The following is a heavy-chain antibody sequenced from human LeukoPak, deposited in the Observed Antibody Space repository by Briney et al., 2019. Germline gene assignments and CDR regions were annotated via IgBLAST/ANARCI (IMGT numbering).Heavy chain of an antibody. CDR1: GDSTNGYY. Sequence: PSETLSLTCTVSGDSTNGYYWSWIRQPAGEGLEWIGRIYTSGTTNYNPSLKSRVTMSVDTSKTQFSLRLNSVTAADTAVYYCARGIGTPNFDYWGQGALVTVSS. J-gene: IGHJ4*02. D-gene: IGHD1-7*01. V-gene: IGHV4-4*07. CDR3: ARGIGTPNFDY. CDR2: IYTSGTT.